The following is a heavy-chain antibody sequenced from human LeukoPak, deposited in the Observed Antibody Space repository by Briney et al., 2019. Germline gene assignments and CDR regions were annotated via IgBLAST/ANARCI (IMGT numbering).Heavy chain of an antibody. CDR2: INHSGST. CDR3: ARVMQQQLGGPYYYYYYCMDV. Sequence: PSETLSLTCAVYGGSFSGYYWSWIRQPPGKGLEWIGEINHSGSTNYNPSLKSRVTISVDTSKNQFSLKLSSVTAADTAVYYCARVMQQQLGGPYYYYYYCMDVWGKGTTVTVSS. J-gene: IGHJ6*03. CDR1: GGSFSGYY. V-gene: IGHV4-34*01. D-gene: IGHD6-13*01.